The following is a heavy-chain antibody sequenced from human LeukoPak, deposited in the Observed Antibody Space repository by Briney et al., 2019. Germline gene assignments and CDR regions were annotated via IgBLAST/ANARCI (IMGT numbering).Heavy chain of an antibody. CDR2: ISSSSNNI. V-gene: IGHV3-21*01. Sequence: PGGSLRLSCAASGFTFSSYSMDWVRQAPGKGLEWVSSISSSSNNIYYADSAKGRFTISRDNGKNSLYLLMNSLRAEDTAVYYCVYGGGYFQHWGQGTLVTVSS. CDR1: GFTFSSYS. J-gene: IGHJ1*01. D-gene: IGHD4-23*01. CDR3: VYGGGYFQH.